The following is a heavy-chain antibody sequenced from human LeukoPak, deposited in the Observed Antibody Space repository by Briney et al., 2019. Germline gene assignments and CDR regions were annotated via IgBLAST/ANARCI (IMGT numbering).Heavy chain of an antibody. V-gene: IGHV1-18*01. D-gene: IGHD3-22*01. Sequence: GASAKVSCKASGYTFTSYGISWVRQAPGQGLEWMGWISAYNGNTNYAQKLQGRVTMTTDTSTSTAYMELRSLRSDDTAVYYCARGVAYYYDSGGYYFDYWGQGTLVTVSS. CDR2: ISAYNGNT. J-gene: IGHJ4*02. CDR3: ARGVAYYYDSGGYYFDY. CDR1: GYTFTSYG.